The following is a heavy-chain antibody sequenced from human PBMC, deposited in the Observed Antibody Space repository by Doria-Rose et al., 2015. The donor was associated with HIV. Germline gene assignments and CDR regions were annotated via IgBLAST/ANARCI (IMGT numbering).Heavy chain of an antibody. J-gene: IGHJ6*02. CDR1: GGTFGNSV. V-gene: IGHV1-69*06. CDR3: ARAPAAGVSSYYYYYGLDV. D-gene: IGHD6-13*01. Sequence: SCKASGGTFGNSVISWVRQVPGQGLEWMGGIIPMLGTTNYAQKFQGRVTIIADKSTSTAYMELGSLRSDDTAVYYCARAPAAGVSSYYYYYGLDVWGQGTPVTVS. CDR2: IIPMLGTT.